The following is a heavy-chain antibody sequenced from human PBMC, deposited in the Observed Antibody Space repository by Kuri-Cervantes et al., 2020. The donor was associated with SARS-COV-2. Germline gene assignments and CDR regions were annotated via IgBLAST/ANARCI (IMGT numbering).Heavy chain of an antibody. J-gene: IGHJ6*02. CDR3: ARESSSSLNYYYGMDI. D-gene: IGHD6-6*01. V-gene: IGHV3-30*04. Sequence: GESLKISCAASGFTLSSYNMHWVRQPPGKGLEWVAIISFYRHDAHYADSVKGRFTISRDNSKNTLYLQMDSLTTEDTAVYYCARESSSSLNYYYGMDIWGQGTSVTVSS. CDR1: GFTLSSYN. CDR2: ISFYRHDA.